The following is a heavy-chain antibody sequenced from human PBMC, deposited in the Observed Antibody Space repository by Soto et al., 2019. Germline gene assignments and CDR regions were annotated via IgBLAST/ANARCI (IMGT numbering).Heavy chain of an antibody. CDR1: GFTFSGYS. CDR3: VREEAGRSI. J-gene: IGHJ4*02. Sequence: EVQLVESGGGLVQPGESRRLSCAASGFTFSGYSMHWVRQAPGKGLEWISFISSTGETKYYPDSVKGRFTISRDNAKNSLYLQMNSVRDEDSGVYYCVREEAGRSIWGQGTLVTVSS. CDR2: ISSTGETK. V-gene: IGHV3-48*02.